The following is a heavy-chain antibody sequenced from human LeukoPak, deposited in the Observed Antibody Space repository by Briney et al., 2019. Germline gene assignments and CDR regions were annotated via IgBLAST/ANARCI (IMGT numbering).Heavy chain of an antibody. J-gene: IGHJ4*02. V-gene: IGHV3-23*01. CDR1: GFTFSTYT. CDR3: AKDRAGTSWAD. CDR2: IDGRGVDT. D-gene: IGHD1-1*01. Sequence: GGSLRLSCAASGFTFSTYTMTWVRQAPGKGLECVSTIDGRGVDTYYADSVKGRFTISRDNSRNTVYLQMNSLRAEDTAVYYCAKDRAGTSWADWGQGTLVTVSS.